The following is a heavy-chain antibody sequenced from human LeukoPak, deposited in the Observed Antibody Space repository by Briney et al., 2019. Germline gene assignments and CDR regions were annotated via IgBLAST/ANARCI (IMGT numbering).Heavy chain of an antibody. CDR3: AKDQRYYDFWSGYYPRYYYYGMDV. CDR1: GFTFSSYG. Sequence: GGSLRLSCAASGFTFSSYGMHWVRQAPGKGLEWVAVISYDGSNKYYADSVKGRLTISRDNSKNTLYLQMNSLRAEDTAVYYCAKDQRYYDFWSGYYPRYYYYGMDVWGQGTTVTVSS. J-gene: IGHJ6*02. CDR2: ISYDGSNK. D-gene: IGHD3-3*01. V-gene: IGHV3-30*18.